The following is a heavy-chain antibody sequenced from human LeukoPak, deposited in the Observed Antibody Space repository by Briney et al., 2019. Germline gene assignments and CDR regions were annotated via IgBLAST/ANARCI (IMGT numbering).Heavy chain of an antibody. J-gene: IGHJ4*02. Sequence: GGSLRLSCAASGFTFDDYAMHWVRQAPGKGLEWVSGISWNSGSIGYADSVKGQFTISRDNAKNSLYLQMNSLRAEDTALYYCAKDTGDRDSSGYVSVKAYYFDYWGQGTLVTVSS. CDR3: AKDTGDRDSSGYVSVKAYYFDY. D-gene: IGHD3-22*01. CDR2: ISWNSGSI. CDR1: GFTFDDYA. V-gene: IGHV3-9*01.